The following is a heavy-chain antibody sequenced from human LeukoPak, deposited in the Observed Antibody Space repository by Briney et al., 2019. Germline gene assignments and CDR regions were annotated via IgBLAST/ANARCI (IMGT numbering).Heavy chain of an antibody. CDR3: NRERECYYVGSSYYHTAFDY. CDR2: IRSKTYGGTT. CDR1: GFTFGDYA. J-gene: IGHJ4*02. V-gene: IGHV3-49*04. Sequence: GGSLRLSCTASGFTFGDYAMTWVRQAPGKGLEWVGYIRSKTYGGTTEYAASVKGRFTISRDDSKSIAYLQMNSLKIEDTAVYFCNRERECYYVGSSYYHTAFDYWGQGTLVTVSS. D-gene: IGHD3-22*01.